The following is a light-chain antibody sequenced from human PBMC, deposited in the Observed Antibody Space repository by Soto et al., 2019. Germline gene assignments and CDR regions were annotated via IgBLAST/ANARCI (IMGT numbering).Light chain of an antibody. CDR2: GAS. CDR3: QHYDDWPPYT. Sequence: EILMTQSPATLSVSPGERVTLSCRASQSVGSNLAWFQQKAGQSPRLLIFGASTRATGIPARFSGTGSGTDFTLTISSMQSEDIAVYYCQHYDDWPPYTFGQGTTLEIK. J-gene: IGKJ2*01. V-gene: IGKV3-15*01. CDR1: QSVGSN.